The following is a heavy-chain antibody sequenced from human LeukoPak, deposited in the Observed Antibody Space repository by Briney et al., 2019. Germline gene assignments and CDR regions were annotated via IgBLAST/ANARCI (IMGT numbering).Heavy chain of an antibody. D-gene: IGHD6-6*01. V-gene: IGHV3-21*01. Sequence: PGGSLRLSCTASGFTFGDYAMSWFRQAPGKGLEWVSSISSSSSYIYYADSVKGRFTISRDNAKNSLYLQMNSLRAEDTAVYYCACQQLEPTRIPVIDYWGQGTLVTVSS. J-gene: IGHJ4*02. CDR2: ISSSSSYI. CDR3: ACQQLEPTRIPVIDY. CDR1: GFTFGDYA.